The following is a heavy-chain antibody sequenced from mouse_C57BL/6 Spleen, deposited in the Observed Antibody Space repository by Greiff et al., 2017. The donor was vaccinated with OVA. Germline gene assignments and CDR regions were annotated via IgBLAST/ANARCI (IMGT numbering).Heavy chain of an antibody. J-gene: IGHJ2*01. CDR3: ARGTGTGYFDY. D-gene: IGHD4-1*01. Sequence: VQLVESGAELARPGASVKLSCKASGYTFTSYGISWVKQRTGQGLEWIGEIYPRSGNTYYNEKFKGKATLTADKSSSTAYMELRSLTSEDSAVYFCARGTGTGYFDYWGQGTTLTVSS. V-gene: IGHV1-81*01. CDR1: GYTFTSYG. CDR2: IYPRSGNT.